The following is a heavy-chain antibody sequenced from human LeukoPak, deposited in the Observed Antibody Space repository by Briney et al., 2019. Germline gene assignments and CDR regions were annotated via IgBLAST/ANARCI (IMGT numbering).Heavy chain of an antibody. V-gene: IGHV1-18*04. CDR2: ISAYNGNT. J-gene: IGHJ4*02. CDR1: GYTFTGYY. Sequence: ASVKVSCKASGYTFTGYYMHWVRQAPGQGLVWMGWISAYNGNTNYAQKLQGRVTMTTDTSTGTAYMELRSLRSDDTAVYYCARGPTVTHFPTDYWGQGTLVTVSS. CDR3: ARGPTVTHFPTDY. D-gene: IGHD4-17*01.